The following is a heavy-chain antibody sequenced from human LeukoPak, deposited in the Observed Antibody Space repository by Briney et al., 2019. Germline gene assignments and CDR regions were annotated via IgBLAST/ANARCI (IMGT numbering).Heavy chain of an antibody. CDR2: IWYDGSNK. Sequence: HPGGSLRLSCAASGFTFSSYGMHWVRQAPGKGLEWVAVIWYDGSNKYYADSVKGRFTISRDNSKNTLYLQMNSLRAEDTAVYYCAKGGYCSSTSCPDDAFDIWGQGTMVTVSS. CDR3: AKGGYCSSTSCPDDAFDI. CDR1: GFTFSSYG. V-gene: IGHV3-33*06. D-gene: IGHD2-2*01. J-gene: IGHJ3*02.